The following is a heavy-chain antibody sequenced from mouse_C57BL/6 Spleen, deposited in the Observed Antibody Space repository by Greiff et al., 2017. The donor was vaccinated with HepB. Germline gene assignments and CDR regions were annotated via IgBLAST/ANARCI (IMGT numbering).Heavy chain of an antibody. J-gene: IGHJ4*01. Sequence: VQVVESGAELMKPGASVKLSCKATGYTFTGYWIEWVKQRPGHGLEWIGEILPGSGSTNYSEKFKGKATFTADTSSNTAYMQLSSLTTEDSAIYYCARSAYYSDYAMDYLGQGTSVTVSS. CDR3: ARSAYYSDYAMDY. CDR2: ILPGSGST. D-gene: IGHD2-12*01. CDR1: GYTFTGYW. V-gene: IGHV1-9*01.